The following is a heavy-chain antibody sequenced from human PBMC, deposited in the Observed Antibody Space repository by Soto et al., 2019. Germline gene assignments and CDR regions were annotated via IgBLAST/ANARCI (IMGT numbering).Heavy chain of an antibody. V-gene: IGHV1-69*13. Sequence: SVKVSCKASGGTFSSYTISWVRQAPGQGLEWMGGIIPIFGTANYAQKFQGRVTITADESTSTAYMELSSLRSDDTAVYYCARIWITIFGVVIDAFDIWGQGTMVTVSS. CDR2: IIPIFGTA. CDR1: GGTFSSYT. CDR3: ARIWITIFGVVIDAFDI. D-gene: IGHD3-3*01. J-gene: IGHJ3*02.